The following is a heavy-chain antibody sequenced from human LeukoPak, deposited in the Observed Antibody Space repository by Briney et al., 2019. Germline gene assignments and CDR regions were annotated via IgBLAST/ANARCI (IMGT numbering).Heavy chain of an antibody. D-gene: IGHD2-2*01. J-gene: IGHJ4*02. CDR1: GFGFSDSY. V-gene: IGHV3-11*01. Sequence: GGSLRLSCVVSGFGFSDSYMTWIRQTPGKGLEWLAYISGSGSDMYYADSVKGRFTISRDNAKNSLYLQMNSLRAEDTALYYCAKDFVVVPGLVNYFDSWGQGTLVTVSS. CDR2: ISGSGSDM. CDR3: AKDFVVVPGLVNYFDS.